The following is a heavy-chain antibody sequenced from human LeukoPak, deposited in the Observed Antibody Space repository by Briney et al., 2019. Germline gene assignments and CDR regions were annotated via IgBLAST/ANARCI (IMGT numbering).Heavy chain of an antibody. J-gene: IGHJ4*02. CDR1: GYTFTGYY. Sequence: ASVKVSCKASGYTFTGYYMHWVRQAPGQGLEWMGVINPSGGGTSYARKFQGRVTMTRDTSTTTVYMELYSLRSEDTAVYYCARGSSNSPKRFDYWGQGTLVTVSS. V-gene: IGHV1-46*01. D-gene: IGHD2-2*01. CDR3: ARGSSNSPKRFDY. CDR2: INPSGGGT.